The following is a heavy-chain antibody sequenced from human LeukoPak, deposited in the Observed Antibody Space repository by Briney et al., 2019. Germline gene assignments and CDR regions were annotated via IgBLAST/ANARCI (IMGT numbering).Heavy chain of an antibody. Sequence: GGSLRLSCVASGFTFTNYGMSWVRQAPGKGLEWVSAITGSGGNTYYADSATGRFTISRDNSDNTLYLQMNSLRAEDTALYYCAKTKGDYEYWSGYYKYYFDYWGQGTLVTVSS. CDR3: AKTKGDYEYWSGYYKYYFDY. CDR1: GFTFTNYG. V-gene: IGHV3-23*01. CDR2: ITGSGGNT. D-gene: IGHD3-3*01. J-gene: IGHJ4*02.